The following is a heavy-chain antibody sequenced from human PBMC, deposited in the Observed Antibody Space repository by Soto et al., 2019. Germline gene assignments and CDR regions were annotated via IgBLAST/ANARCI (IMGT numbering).Heavy chain of an antibody. V-gene: IGHV3-30*18. J-gene: IGHJ4*01. Sequence: QVQLVESGGGVVQPGRSLRLSCAASGFTFSSYGMHWVRQAPGKGLEWVAVISYDGSNKYYADAVKGRFTISRDNSKKTLWLQINTLRDEDTAVYYCAKENVWEKKSGNYLFDSLGQGSLVTGSS. CDR1: GFTFSSYG. D-gene: IGHD1-26*01. CDR2: ISYDGSNK. CDR3: AKENVWEKKSGNYLFDS.